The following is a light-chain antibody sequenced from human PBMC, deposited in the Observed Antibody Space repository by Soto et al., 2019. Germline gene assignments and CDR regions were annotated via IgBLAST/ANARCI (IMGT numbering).Light chain of an antibody. CDR3: QQYGSSPPVT. CDR1: QSVSSSY. CDR2: GAS. V-gene: IGKV3-20*01. Sequence: EIVLTQSPGTLSLSPGERATLSCRASQSVSSSYLAWYQHKPGQAPRLLIYGASGRATGIPDRFSGSGSGTDFTLTISRLEPEGFAVYYCQQYGSSPPVTFGQGTRLEI. J-gene: IGKJ5*01.